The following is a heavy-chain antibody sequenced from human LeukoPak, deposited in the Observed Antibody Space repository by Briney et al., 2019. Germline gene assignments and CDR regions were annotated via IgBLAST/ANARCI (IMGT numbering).Heavy chain of an antibody. D-gene: IGHD1-7*01. Sequence: SENLSLTCTVSGGSISDSSSCWGWIRQPPGKGLEWIGNIYYSGNTYYKTSLKSRVTISVDTSKTQFSLKLTSVTAADTAVYYCARGSYWNLWYGWFDPWGQGTLVTVSS. CDR1: GGSISDSSSC. CDR2: IYYSGNT. V-gene: IGHV4-39*07. CDR3: ARGSYWNLWYGWFDP. J-gene: IGHJ5*02.